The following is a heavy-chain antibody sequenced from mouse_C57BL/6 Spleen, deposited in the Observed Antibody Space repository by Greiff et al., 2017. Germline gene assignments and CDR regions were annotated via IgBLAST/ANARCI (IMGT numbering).Heavy chain of an antibody. V-gene: IGHV5-4*01. CDR2: ISDGGSYT. CDR3: AVLIPFAY. J-gene: IGHJ3*01. D-gene: IGHD2-14*01. CDR1: GFTFSSYA. Sequence: EVHLVESGGGLVKPGGSLKLSCAASGFTFSSYAMSWVRQTPEKRLEWVATISDGGSYTYYPDNVKGRFTISRDNAKNNLYLQMSHLKSEDTAMYYCAVLIPFAYWGQGTLVTVSA.